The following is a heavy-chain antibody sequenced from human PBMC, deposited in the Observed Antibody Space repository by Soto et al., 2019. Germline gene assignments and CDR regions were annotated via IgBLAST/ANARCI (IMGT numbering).Heavy chain of an antibody. J-gene: IGHJ6*02. D-gene: IGHD2-15*01. CDR2: IYSGGST. V-gene: IGHV3-53*02. CDR1: GFTVSSNY. CDR3: ARGPCGGGSCYYYGMDV. Sequence: EVQLVETGGGLIQPGGSLRLSCAASGFTVSSNYMSWVRQAPGKGLEWVSVIYSGGSTYYADSVKGRFTISRDNSKNTLYLQMNSLRAEDTAVYYCARGPCGGGSCYYYGMDVWGQGTTVTVSS.